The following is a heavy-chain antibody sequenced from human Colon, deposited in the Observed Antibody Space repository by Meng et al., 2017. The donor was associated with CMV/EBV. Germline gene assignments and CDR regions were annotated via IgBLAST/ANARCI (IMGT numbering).Heavy chain of an antibody. CDR2: ISSDGTKK. V-gene: IGHV3-30*04. J-gene: IGHJ4*02. Sequence: GESLKISCAASGFTFSNYVMHWVRQAPGKGLEWVAVISSDGTKKYYTDSVKGRLTISRDNSNKTLYLQMNNVRADDGAVDYCARGGGFLWGQGTLVTVSS. CDR3: ARGGGFL. D-gene: IGHD2-15*01. CDR1: GFTFSNYV.